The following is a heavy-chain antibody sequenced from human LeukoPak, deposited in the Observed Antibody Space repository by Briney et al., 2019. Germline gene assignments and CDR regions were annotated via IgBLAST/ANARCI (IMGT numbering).Heavy chain of an antibody. D-gene: IGHD3-10*01. Sequence: GGSLRLSCAASGFTFSSYAMHWVRRAPGKGLEWVAVISYDGSNKYYADSVKGRFTISRDNSKNTLYLQMNSLRAEDTAVYYCARDSYYGSGSSSPSDPWGQGTLVTVSS. CDR3: ARDSYYGSGSSSPSDP. CDR2: ISYDGSNK. J-gene: IGHJ5*02. CDR1: GFTFSSYA. V-gene: IGHV3-30*04.